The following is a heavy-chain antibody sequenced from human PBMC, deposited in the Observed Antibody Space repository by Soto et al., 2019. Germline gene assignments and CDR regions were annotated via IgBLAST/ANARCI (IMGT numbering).Heavy chain of an antibody. J-gene: IGHJ5*02. CDR2: IYYSGST. V-gene: IGHV4-59*01. CDR3: ARGLKGGWFDP. D-gene: IGHD1-26*01. CDR1: GGSISSYY. Sequence: PSETLSLTCTVSGGSISSYYWSWIRQPPGKGLEWIGYIYYSGSTNYNPSLKSRVTISVDTSKNQFSLKLSSVTAADTAVYYCARGLKGGWFDPWGQGTLVTV.